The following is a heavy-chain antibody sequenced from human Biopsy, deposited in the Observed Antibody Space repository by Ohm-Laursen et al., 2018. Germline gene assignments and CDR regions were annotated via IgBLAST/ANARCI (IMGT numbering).Heavy chain of an antibody. CDR2: IKEDGSEK. Sequence: SLRLSCTASGFTFSDYYMSWIRQAPGKGLEWVASIKEDGSEKFYVDSVKGRFTISRDNAQKSLYLQMNSLRVEDTAVHYCARGRSMDVWGQGTTVTVSS. J-gene: IGHJ6*02. V-gene: IGHV3-7*01. CDR3: ARGRSMDV. CDR1: GFTFSDYY.